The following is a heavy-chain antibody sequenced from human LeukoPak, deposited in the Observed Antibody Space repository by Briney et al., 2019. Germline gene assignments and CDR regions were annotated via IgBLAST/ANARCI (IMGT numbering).Heavy chain of an antibody. D-gene: IGHD3-16*01. CDR3: AKQRYGGEDY. CDR1: GFNFNTYT. Sequence: TGGSLRLSCAASGFNFNTYTMNWVRQAPGKGLEWVANIKQDGSEKYYVDSLKGRFAISRDNAKNSLYLQMNSLRAEDTAMYYCAKQRYGGEDYWGQGTLVTVSS. J-gene: IGHJ4*02. CDR2: IKQDGSEK. V-gene: IGHV3-7*01.